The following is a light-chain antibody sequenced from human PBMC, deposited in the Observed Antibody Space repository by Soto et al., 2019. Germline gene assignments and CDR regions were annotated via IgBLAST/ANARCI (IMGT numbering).Light chain of an antibody. Sequence: EIVLTQSPGTLSLSPGERATLSCRASQSVSSYLAWYQQKPGQAPRLLIYDASTRATGISARFSGSGSGTDFTLTISSLEPEDFAVYYCQQRSNWPVTLGQGTKV. V-gene: IGKV3-11*01. J-gene: IGKJ1*01. CDR3: QQRSNWPVT. CDR2: DAS. CDR1: QSVSSY.